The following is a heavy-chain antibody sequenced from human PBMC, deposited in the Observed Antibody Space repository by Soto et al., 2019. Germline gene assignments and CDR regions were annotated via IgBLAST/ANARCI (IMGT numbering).Heavy chain of an antibody. CDR2: ISYDGSNK. CDR1: GFTFSSYA. V-gene: IGHV3-30-3*01. D-gene: IGHD3-22*01. J-gene: IGHJ4*02. CDR3: ARSMIVVAPVDY. Sequence: QVQLVESGGGVVQPGRSLGVSCAASGFTFSSYAMHWVRQAPGKGLEWVAVISYDGSNKYYADSVKGRFTISRDNSKNTLYLQMNSLRAEDTDVYYCARSMIVVAPVDYWGQGTLVTVSS.